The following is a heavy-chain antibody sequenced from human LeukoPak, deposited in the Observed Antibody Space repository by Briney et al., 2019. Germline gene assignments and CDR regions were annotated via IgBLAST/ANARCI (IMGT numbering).Heavy chain of an antibody. CDR2: ISGSGGGT. D-gene: IGHD1-26*01. V-gene: IGHV3-23*01. CDR3: ARVMRSGSPFDY. Sequence: GGSLRLSCEASGFTFSRYAMMWVRKAPGKGLEWVSAISGSGGGTQYADSVKGRFTISRDNAKNSLYLQMNSLRAEDTAVYYCARVMRSGSPFDYWGQGAPVTVSS. J-gene: IGHJ4*02. CDR1: GFTFSRYA.